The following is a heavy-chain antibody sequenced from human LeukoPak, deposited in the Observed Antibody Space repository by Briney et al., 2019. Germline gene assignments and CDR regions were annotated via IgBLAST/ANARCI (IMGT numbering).Heavy chain of an antibody. D-gene: IGHD6-19*01. CDR2: IYYSGST. CDR1: GGSLSSYY. J-gene: IGHJ4*02. V-gene: IGHV4-59*01. CDR3: ARGTSSGLNDY. Sequence: SETLSLTCTVSGGSLSSYYWSWIRQPPGKGLEWIGYIYYSGSTDYNPSLKSRVTISVDTSKNQFSLKLSSVTAADTAVYYCARGTSSGLNDYWGQGTLVTVSS.